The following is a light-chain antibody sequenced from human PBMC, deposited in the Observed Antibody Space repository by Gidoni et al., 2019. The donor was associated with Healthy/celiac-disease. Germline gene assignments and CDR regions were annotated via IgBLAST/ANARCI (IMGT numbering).Light chain of an antibody. CDR2: DAS. CDR1: QSVSSY. CDR3: QQRSNWAIT. J-gene: IGKJ5*01. Sequence: EIVLTQSPATLSLSPGERATLSCRASQSVSSYLAWYQQKPGQAPRLLIYDASNRATGIPARFSSSGSGIDFTLTISSLEPEDFAVYYCQQRSNWAITFGQGTRLEIK. V-gene: IGKV3-11*01.